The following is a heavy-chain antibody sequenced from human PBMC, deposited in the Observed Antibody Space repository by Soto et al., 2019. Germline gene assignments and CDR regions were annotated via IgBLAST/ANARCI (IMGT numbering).Heavy chain of an antibody. CDR2: IKQDGSEK. J-gene: IGHJ6*02. D-gene: IGHD6-19*01. V-gene: IGHV3-7*05. CDR1: GFTFSSYW. Sequence: GGSLRLSCAASGFTFSSYWMSWVRQAQGKGLEWVANIKQDGSEKYYVDSVKGRFTISRDNAKNSLYLQMNSLRAEDTAVYYCARDLCIAVAGSLCYYYGMDVWGQGTTVTVSS. CDR3: ARDLCIAVAGSLCYYYGMDV.